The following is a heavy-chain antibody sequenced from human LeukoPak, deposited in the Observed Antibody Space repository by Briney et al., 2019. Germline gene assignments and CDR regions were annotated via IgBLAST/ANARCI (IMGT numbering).Heavy chain of an antibody. D-gene: IGHD3-22*01. CDR1: RDTLTEYY. CDR3: ARDPRLSSGYSTGILWYFDL. V-gene: IGHV1-46*01. Sequence: GASVKVSCKPFRDTLTEYYIQWGRQSPGEGLEWMVIINPNGGSTSYAQKFQGRVTMTRDTSTSTVYMELSSLRSEDTAVYYCARDPRLSSGYSTGILWYFDLWGRGTLVTVSS. J-gene: IGHJ2*01. CDR2: INPNGGST.